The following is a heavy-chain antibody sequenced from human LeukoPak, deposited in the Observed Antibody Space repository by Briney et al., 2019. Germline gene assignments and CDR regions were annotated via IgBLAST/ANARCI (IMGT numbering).Heavy chain of an antibody. Sequence: PGGSLRLSCVASGFSFSTYSMNWVRQAPGKGLEWVSVIYRAGSTYYAESVRGRFTISRDNSKNTLYLQMNSLRVEDTAVYYCARDAASGSSWHDAFDIWGRGTMVTVSS. J-gene: IGHJ3*02. V-gene: IGHV3-53*01. CDR3: ARDAASGSSWHDAFDI. CDR2: IYRAGST. CDR1: GFSFSTYS. D-gene: IGHD6-13*01.